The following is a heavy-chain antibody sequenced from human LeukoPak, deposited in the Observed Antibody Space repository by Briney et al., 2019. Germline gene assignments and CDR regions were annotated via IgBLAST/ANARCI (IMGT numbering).Heavy chain of an antibody. V-gene: IGHV4-39*01. CDR3: ASRVRNGGGHDY. CDR2: FYYSGST. J-gene: IGHJ4*02. CDR1: GGSISSSSYY. D-gene: IGHD3-16*01. Sequence: SETLSLTCTVSGGSISSSSYYWDWVRQPPGKGLEWIGSFYYSGSTYYNPSLKSRVTISVDTSGDQFSLKLSSVTAADTAVYYCASRVRNGGGHDYWGQGALVTVSS.